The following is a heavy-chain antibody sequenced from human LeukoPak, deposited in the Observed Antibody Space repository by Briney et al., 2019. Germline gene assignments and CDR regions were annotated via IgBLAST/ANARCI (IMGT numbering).Heavy chain of an antibody. CDR1: GYTFTSYG. CDR3: ARDHYGGPLGAFDI. Sequence: ASGKVSCKASGYTFTSYGVSWVRQAAGQGLGGMGWISAYDGSTNYAQNLQDRVTMTTDTSTSTAYMELRSLRSDDTAVYYCARDHYGGPLGAFDIWGQGTMVTVSS. J-gene: IGHJ3*02. D-gene: IGHD4-23*01. CDR2: ISAYDGST. V-gene: IGHV1-18*01.